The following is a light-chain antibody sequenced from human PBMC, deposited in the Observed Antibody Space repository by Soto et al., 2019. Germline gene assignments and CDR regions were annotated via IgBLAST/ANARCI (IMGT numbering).Light chain of an antibody. CDR3: QQRYHTPLT. J-gene: IGKJ4*01. V-gene: IGKV1-39*01. CDR2: GAS. Sequence: DIQMTPSPSSLSASVGDRVTITCRASQSMSTYLNWFQQKPGKAPKVLIYGASSLQSGVPSRFSGSGSGTDFTLTISSLQPEDSATYYCQQRYHTPLTFGGGTKVEIK. CDR1: QSMSTY.